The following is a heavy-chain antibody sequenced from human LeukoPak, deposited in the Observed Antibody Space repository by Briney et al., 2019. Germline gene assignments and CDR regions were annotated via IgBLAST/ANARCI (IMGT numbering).Heavy chain of an antibody. J-gene: IGHJ3*02. D-gene: IGHD2-2*02. CDR2: ISAYNGCI. CDR3: ARDGVVPAAISPQRDAFVI. V-gene: IGHV1-18*01. Sequence: GSVKVSCKASGYTFTSYGISWVRQAPGQGLEWMGWISAYNGCIYYAQKLQGRVTMSTDTSKSTLYMELKSLRADDTAVYYCARDGVVPAAISPQRDAFVIWGQGTMVTVSS. CDR1: GYTFTSYG.